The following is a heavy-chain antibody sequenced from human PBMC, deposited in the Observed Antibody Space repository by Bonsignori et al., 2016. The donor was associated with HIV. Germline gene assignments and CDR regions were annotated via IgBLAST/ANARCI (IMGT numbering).Heavy chain of an antibody. V-gene: IGHV3-7*05. D-gene: IGHD6-6*01. CDR3: ARGYPYSDSSF. J-gene: IGHJ4*02. CDR1: GFTFTRHW. CDR2: IKEDGSEK. Sequence: EVQLVESGGGLVQPGGSLRLSCAVSGFTFTRHWMNWVRQAPGKGLEWVANIKEDGSEKAYVDSVRGRFTISRDNAQNSLYLQMNSLRSEDTAVYYCARGYPYSDSSFWGQGTLVTVS.